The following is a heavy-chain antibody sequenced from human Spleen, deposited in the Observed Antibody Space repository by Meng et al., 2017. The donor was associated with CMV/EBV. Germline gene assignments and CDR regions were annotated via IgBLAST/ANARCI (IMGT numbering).Heavy chain of an antibody. V-gene: IGHV3-74*01. D-gene: IGHD3-3*01. Sequence: LSGYWMHWVRQVPGKGLVWVSRINSDGSDTTYADSVKGRFTISRDNAKNTLYLQMDSLRAEDTAVYYCTRVINFHDFWNGQIYYFDYWGQGTLVTVSS. CDR2: INSDGSDT. CDR1: LSGYW. J-gene: IGHJ4*02. CDR3: TRVINFHDFWNGQIYYFDY.